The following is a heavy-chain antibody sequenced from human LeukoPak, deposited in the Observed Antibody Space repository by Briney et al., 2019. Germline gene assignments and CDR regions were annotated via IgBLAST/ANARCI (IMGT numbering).Heavy chain of an antibody. V-gene: IGHV1-2*02. D-gene: IGHD5-18*01. Sequence: ASVKVSCKASGYTFTGYYMHWVRQAPGQGLEWMGWINPNSGGTNYAQKFQGRVTMTRDTSISTAYMELSRLRSDDTAVYYCARARDTAMVNDYWGQGTLVTVSS. CDR1: GYTFTGYY. CDR3: ARARDTAMVNDY. CDR2: INPNSGGT. J-gene: IGHJ4*02.